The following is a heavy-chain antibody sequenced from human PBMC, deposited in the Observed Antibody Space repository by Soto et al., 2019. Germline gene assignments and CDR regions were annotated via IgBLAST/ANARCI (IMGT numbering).Heavy chain of an antibody. CDR3: ASSPRGYCSSTSCRELGNYYGMDV. V-gene: IGHV5-10-1*01. J-gene: IGHJ6*02. Sequence: EVQLVQSGAEVKKPGESLRISCKGSGYSFTSYWISWVRQMPGKGLEWMGRIDPIDSYTNYSPSFQGHVTISADKSISTAYLQWSSLKASDTAMYYCASSPRGYCSSTSCRELGNYYGMDVWGQGTTVTVSS. D-gene: IGHD2-2*01. CDR1: GYSFTSYW. CDR2: IDPIDSYT.